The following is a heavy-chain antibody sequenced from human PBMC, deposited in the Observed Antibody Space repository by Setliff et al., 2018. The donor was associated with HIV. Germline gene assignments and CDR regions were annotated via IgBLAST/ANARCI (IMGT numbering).Heavy chain of an antibody. D-gene: IGHD3-10*01. J-gene: IGHJ4*02. CDR2: IYSSGST. CDR1: GGSISSYY. CDR3: ARAYFGSGIYY. V-gene: IGHV4-4*09. Sequence: PSETLSLTCTVSGGSISSYYWSWIRQPPGKGLEWLGHIYSSGSTNYNPSLKSRVTISVDTFKNQFSLKLYSVTAADTAVYYCARAYFGSGIYYWGQGTLVTVSS.